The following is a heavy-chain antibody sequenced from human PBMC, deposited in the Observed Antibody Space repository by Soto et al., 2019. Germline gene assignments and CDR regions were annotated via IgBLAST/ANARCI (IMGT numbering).Heavy chain of an antibody. CDR2: ISYDGSYQ. D-gene: IGHD1-26*01. CDR1: GFTFREHA. CDR3: VGEVGPRTFDN. Sequence: QVQLVESGGGVVQPGRSLRLSCAASGFTFREHAMHWVRQAPGKGLEWVALISYDGSYQNYPESVRGRFTISRDDSRSTLFLQMNSLRDEDTAVYYCVGEVGPRTFDNWGQGTLVTVSS. V-gene: IGHV3-30-3*01. J-gene: IGHJ4*02.